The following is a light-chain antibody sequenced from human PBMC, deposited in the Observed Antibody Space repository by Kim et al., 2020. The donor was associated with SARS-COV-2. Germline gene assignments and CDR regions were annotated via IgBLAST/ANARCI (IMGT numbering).Light chain of an antibody. V-gene: IGLV3-1*01. CDR1: KLGDKY. CDR3: QAWDSSTFYV. CDR2: QDS. J-gene: IGLJ1*01. Sequence: SYELTQTPSVSVSPGQTASITCSGDKLGDKYACWYQQKPGQSPVLVIYQDSKRPSGIPERFSGSNSGNTATLTISGTQAMDEADYYCQAWDSSTFYVFGTGTKGTVL.